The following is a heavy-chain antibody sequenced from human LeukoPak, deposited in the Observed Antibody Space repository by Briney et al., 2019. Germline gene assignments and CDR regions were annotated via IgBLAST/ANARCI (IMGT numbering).Heavy chain of an antibody. CDR1: GGSISSYY. CDR2: IYYSGST. Sequence: SETLSLTCTVSGGSISSYYWSWIRQPPGKGLEWIGYIYYSGSTNYNPSLKSRVTISVDTSKNQFSLKLSSVTAADTAVYHCARSSPQYYYYYGMDVWGQGTTVTVSS. CDR3: ARSSPQYYYYYGMDV. J-gene: IGHJ6*02. V-gene: IGHV4-59*08.